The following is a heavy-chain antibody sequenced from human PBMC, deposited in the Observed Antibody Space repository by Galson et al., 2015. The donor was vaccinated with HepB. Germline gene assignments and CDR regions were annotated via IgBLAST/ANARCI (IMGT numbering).Heavy chain of an antibody. CDR1: GFTFSSYA. J-gene: IGHJ5*01. CDR3: ARAGHYYDSSGYPDWFDS. D-gene: IGHD3-22*01. CDR2: ISGNGGST. Sequence: SLRLSCAASGFTFSSYAMSWVRQAPGKGLEWVSSISGNGGSTYYIDSVKGRFTISRDNSKNTLYLHMNSLRAEDTAVYYCARAGHYYDSSGYPDWFDSWGQGTLVTVSS. V-gene: IGHV3-23*01.